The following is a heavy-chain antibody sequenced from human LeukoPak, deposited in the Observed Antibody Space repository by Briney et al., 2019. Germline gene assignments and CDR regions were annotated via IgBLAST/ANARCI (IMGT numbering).Heavy chain of an antibody. CDR3: ARDGLDYGGNPFDY. Sequence: GGSLRLSCAASGFTFSSYGMHWVRQAPGKGLEWVAFIRYDGSNKYYADSVKGRFTISRDNSKNTLYLQMNSLRAEDTAVYYCARDGLDYGGNPFDYWGQGTLVTVSS. CDR2: IRYDGSNK. J-gene: IGHJ4*02. V-gene: IGHV3-30*02. D-gene: IGHD4-23*01. CDR1: GFTFSSYG.